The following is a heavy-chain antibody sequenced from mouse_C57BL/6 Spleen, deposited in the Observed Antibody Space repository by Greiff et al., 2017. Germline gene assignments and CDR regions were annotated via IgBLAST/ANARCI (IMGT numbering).Heavy chain of an antibody. V-gene: IGHV1-26*01. J-gene: IGHJ4*01. CDR3: ARFDYDEGGGVYYAMDY. Sequence: VQLQQSGPELVKPGASVKISCKASGYTFTDYYMNWVKQSHGKSLEWIGDINPNNGGTSYNQKFKGKATLTVDKSSSTAYMELRSLTSEDSAVYYCARFDYDEGGGVYYAMDYWGQGTSVTVSS. CDR1: GYTFTDYY. CDR2: INPNNGGT. D-gene: IGHD2-4*01.